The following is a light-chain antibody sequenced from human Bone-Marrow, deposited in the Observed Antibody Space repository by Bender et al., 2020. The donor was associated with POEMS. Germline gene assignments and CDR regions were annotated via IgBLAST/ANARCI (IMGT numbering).Light chain of an antibody. V-gene: IGLV3-1*01. CDR3: QAWDSSTVV. CDR2: EDT. J-gene: IGLJ3*02. CDR1: KLGGKY. Sequence: SSELTQPPSVSVSPGQTARITCSGDKLGGKYASWYQQKPGQSPVLVIYEDTKRPSRIPERFSGSNSGNTATLTISGTQAMDEADYYCQAWDSSTVVFGGGTKLTVL.